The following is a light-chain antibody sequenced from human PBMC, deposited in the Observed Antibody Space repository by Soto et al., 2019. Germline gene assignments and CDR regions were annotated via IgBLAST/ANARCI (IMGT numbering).Light chain of an antibody. J-gene: IGKJ1*01. CDR1: EGITND. CDR3: LQHKTYPWT. CDR2: AAS. Sequence: DIQMTQSPSSLSASVGDRVTITCRASEGITNDLVWYQQKPGKAPNRLIFAASTLHSGVPSRFSGSGSGTEFTLTISGLQPEDFAAYYCLQHKTYPWTFGQGTKVDI. V-gene: IGKV1-17*01.